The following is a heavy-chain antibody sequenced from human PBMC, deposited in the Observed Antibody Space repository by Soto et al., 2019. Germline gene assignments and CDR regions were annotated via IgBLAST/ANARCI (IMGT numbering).Heavy chain of an antibody. J-gene: IGHJ6*03. CDR3: ARESGGATATLDYYYFYMDV. CDR1: GDSFNDYY. V-gene: IGHV1-2*02. D-gene: IGHD5-12*01. CDR2: INPNGGGT. Sequence: VQLVQSGAEVKKPGASVKVSCKTSGDSFNDYYIHWVRQAPGQGLEWMGWINPNGGGTKYEQKFQGRVTVTRDTSIRSVYMELSSLRSGDTAVYYCARESGGATATLDYYYFYMDVWGKGTTVTVSS.